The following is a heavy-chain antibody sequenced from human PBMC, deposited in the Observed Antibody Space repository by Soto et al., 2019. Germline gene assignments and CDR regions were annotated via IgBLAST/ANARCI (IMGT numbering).Heavy chain of an antibody. CDR3: ALTPPYSFHSFGYFDF. Sequence: QVQLQESGPGLVKPSQTLSLTCTVSGGSISSGDYYWSWIRQPPGKGLEWIGYIYYSGNPYYNPSLKSRVTVSVDASRNQFSLTMNSVSAADTAVYYCALTPPYSFHSFGYFDFWGQGSVVTVSS. V-gene: IGHV4-30-4*01. D-gene: IGHD5-18*01. CDR1: GGSISSGDYY. CDR2: IYYSGNP. J-gene: IGHJ4*02.